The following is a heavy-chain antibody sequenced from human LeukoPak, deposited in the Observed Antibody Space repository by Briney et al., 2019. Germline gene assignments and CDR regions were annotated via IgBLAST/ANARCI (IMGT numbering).Heavy chain of an antibody. V-gene: IGHV3-23*01. CDR2: ISGSGGST. J-gene: IGHJ4*02. D-gene: IGHD2-15*01. CDR1: GFTFSSYW. Sequence: GGSLRLSCAGTGFTFSSYWMSWVRQAPGKGLEWVSAISGSGGSTYYADSVKGRFTISRDNSKNTLYLEMNGLSAEDTAVYYCAKDMIGGYCSGGACYRPPSIWGQGTLVSVSS. CDR3: AKDMIGGYCSGGACYRPPSI.